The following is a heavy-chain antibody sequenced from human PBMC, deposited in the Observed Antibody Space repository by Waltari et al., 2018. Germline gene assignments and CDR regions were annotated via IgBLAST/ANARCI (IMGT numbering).Heavy chain of an antibody. CDR1: GFSFSNYG. Sequence: EVQLLESGRDLVQPGGALRLSCTGSGFSFSNYGLTWVRQAPGKGLGGVSAISRDGGATFYGGAVKGRSTISRDNSKNTVYLEINSLRVEDTAKYYCARWSVSGSYYDYWGQGILVAVSS. V-gene: IGHV3-23*01. J-gene: IGHJ4*02. D-gene: IGHD3-10*01. CDR2: ISRDGGAT. CDR3: ARWSVSGSYYDY.